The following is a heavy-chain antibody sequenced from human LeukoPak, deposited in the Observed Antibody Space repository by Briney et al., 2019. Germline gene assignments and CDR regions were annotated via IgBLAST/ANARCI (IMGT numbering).Heavy chain of an antibody. CDR1: GYSISSGYY. CDR2: INHSGST. D-gene: IGHD3-10*01. CDR3: ARLYGSGHRRGRPYYYYYMDV. Sequence: PSETLSLTCTVSGYSISSGYYWGWIRQPPGKGLEWIGEINHSGSTNYNPSLKSRVTISVDTSKNQFSLKLSSVTAADTAVYYCARLYGSGHRRGRPYYYYYMDVWGKGTTVTISS. J-gene: IGHJ6*03. V-gene: IGHV4-38-2*02.